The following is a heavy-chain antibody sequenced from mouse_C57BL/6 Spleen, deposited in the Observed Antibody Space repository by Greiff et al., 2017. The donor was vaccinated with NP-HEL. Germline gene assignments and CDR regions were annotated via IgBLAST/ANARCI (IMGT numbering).Heavy chain of an antibody. V-gene: IGHV1-55*01. D-gene: IGHD1-1*01. CDR1: GYTFTSYW. CDR3: ARSGAYYAFDY. CDR2: IYPGSGST. J-gene: IGHJ3*01. Sequence: QVQLQQPGAELVKPGASVKMSCKASGYTFTSYWMTWVKQRPGQGLEWIGEIYPGSGSTNYNEKFKSKATLTVDTSSSTAYMQLSSLTSEDSAVYYCARSGAYYAFDYWGQGTLVTVSA.